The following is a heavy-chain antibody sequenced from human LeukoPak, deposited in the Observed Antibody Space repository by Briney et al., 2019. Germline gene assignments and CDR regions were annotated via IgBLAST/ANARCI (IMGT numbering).Heavy chain of an antibody. Sequence: ASVTVSCKASGGTFSSYAISWVRQAPGQGLEWMGGIIPIFGTANYAQKFQGRVTITADESTSTAYMELSSLRSEDTAVYYCARLLLAAGTGYFDYWGQGTLVTVSS. CDR3: ARLLLAAGTGYFDY. J-gene: IGHJ4*02. D-gene: IGHD6-13*01. CDR2: IIPIFGTA. V-gene: IGHV1-69*13. CDR1: GGTFSSYA.